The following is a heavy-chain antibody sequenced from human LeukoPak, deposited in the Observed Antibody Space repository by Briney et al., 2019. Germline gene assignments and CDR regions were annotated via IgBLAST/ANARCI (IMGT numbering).Heavy chain of an antibody. CDR2: INPNSGGT. CDR3: ARPQLLWFGELLYFDY. Sequence: GASVKVSCKASGYTFTGYYMHWVRQAPGQGLEWMGWINPNSGGTNYAQKFQGRVTMTRDTSISTAYMELSRLRSDDTAVYYCARPQLLWFGELLYFDYWGQGTLVTVSS. D-gene: IGHD3-10*01. J-gene: IGHJ4*02. CDR1: GYTFTGYY. V-gene: IGHV1-2*02.